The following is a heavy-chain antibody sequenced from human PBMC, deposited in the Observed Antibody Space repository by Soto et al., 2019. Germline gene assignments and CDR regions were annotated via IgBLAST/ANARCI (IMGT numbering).Heavy chain of an antibody. Sequence: QVQLQESGPGLVKPSETLSLTCTISGGSISGYYWTWVRQSPRMGLEWIGYIYYTGSNNYNYNPALNSLVTMSVDTSKNQFSLKLTSVTAADPAVYYCARHSSGWYLDRWGQGTLVTVSS. D-gene: IGHD6-19*01. CDR2: IYYTGSNNY. CDR3: ARHSSGWYLDR. CDR1: GGSISGYY. V-gene: IGHV4-59*08. J-gene: IGHJ4*02.